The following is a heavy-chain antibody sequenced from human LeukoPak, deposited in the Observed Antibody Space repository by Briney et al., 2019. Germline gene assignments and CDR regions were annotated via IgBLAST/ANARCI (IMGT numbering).Heavy chain of an antibody. CDR3: ASPYYDYVWGSYRSDY. D-gene: IGHD3-16*02. Sequence: GGSLRLSCAASGFTFSSYEMNWVRQAPGKGLEWVSYISSSCSTIYYADSVKGRFTISRDNAKNSLYLQMNSLRAEDTAVYYCASPYYDYVWGSYRSDYWGQGTLVTVSS. CDR2: ISSSCSTI. J-gene: IGHJ4*02. CDR1: GFTFSSYE. V-gene: IGHV3-48*03.